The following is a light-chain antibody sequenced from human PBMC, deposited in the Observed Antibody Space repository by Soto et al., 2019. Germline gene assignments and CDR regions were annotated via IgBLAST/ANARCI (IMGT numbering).Light chain of an antibody. J-gene: IGKJ1*01. CDR1: QTVSSSY. CDR3: QQYGGSRT. Sequence: EIVLTQSPGTLSLSPGESATLSCRASQTVSSSYLAWYQQKPGQAPRLLIYGASSRASGISDRFSGSGSGTDFTLTISRLEPEDFAVYYCQQYGGSRTFGQGTKVEI. CDR2: GAS. V-gene: IGKV3-20*01.